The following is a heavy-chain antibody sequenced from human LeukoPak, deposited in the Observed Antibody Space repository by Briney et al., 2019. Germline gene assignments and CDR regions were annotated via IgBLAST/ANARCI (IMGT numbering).Heavy chain of an antibody. CDR2: IYYSGST. V-gene: IGHV4-59*01. CDR1: GGSISSYY. Sequence: PSETLSLTCTVSGGSISSYYWSWIRQPPAKELEWIGYIYYSGSTNYNPSLKSRVTISVDTSKNQFSLKLSSVTAADTAVYYCARSEGVSYYYMDVWGKGTTVTVSS. CDR3: ARSEGVSYYYMDV. D-gene: IGHD2-8*01. J-gene: IGHJ6*03.